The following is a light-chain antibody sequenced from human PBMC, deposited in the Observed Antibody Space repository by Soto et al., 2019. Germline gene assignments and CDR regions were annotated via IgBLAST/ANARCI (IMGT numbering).Light chain of an antibody. CDR2: GAS. V-gene: IGKV1-39*01. CDR1: QSISSY. Sequence: DIQMTQSPSSLSAAVGDRVTITCRASQSISSYLNWYQQKPGKAPKVLISGASRLQSGVPLRFSGSGSGTDFTLTISSLQSEDFARYYFQQSPRTTINFGGGTQVEIK. CDR3: QQSPRTTIN. J-gene: IGKJ4*01.